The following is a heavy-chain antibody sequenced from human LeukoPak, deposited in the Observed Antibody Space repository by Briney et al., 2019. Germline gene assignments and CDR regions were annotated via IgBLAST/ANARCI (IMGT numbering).Heavy chain of an antibody. V-gene: IGHV3-30*18. D-gene: IGHD2-2*01. CDR3: AKEVVPGTSRSFDY. CDR1: GFTFSSYG. J-gene: IGHJ4*02. Sequence: GGSLRLSCAASGFTFSSYGMHWVRQAPGKGLEWVAVISYDGSNKYYADSVKGRFTISRDNSKNTLYLQMNSLRAEDTAIYYCAKEVVPGTSRSFDYWGQGTLVTVSS. CDR2: ISYDGSNK.